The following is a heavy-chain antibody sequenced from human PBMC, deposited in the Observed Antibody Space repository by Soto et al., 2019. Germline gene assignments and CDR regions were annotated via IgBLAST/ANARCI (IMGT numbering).Heavy chain of an antibody. CDR1: GYKFTNYW. CDR3: ARTTAYYNMDV. CDR2: FYPGDSDT. D-gene: IGHD1-1*01. J-gene: IGHJ6*02. V-gene: IGHV5-51*01. Sequence: GESLKISCKGSGYKFTNYWIAWVRQMPGKGLEWMGIFYPGDSDTTYSPSFQGQVTISADKSISTAYLQWSSLKASDTAMYYCARTTAYYNMDVWGQGTTVTVSS.